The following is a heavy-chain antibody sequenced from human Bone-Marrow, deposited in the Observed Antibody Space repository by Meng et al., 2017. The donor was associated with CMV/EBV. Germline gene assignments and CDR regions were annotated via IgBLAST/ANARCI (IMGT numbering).Heavy chain of an antibody. CDR2: ISYDGTKK. D-gene: IGHD1-26*01. Sequence: GESLKISCAASGFNFRTYAMNWVRQAPGKGLECVAVISYDGTKKYYEDSVKGRFIVSRDNSKNTLFLQMNSLRAEDTAVYYCARDRQGELPGDYYYGMDVWGHGTTVTVSS. J-gene: IGHJ6*02. CDR3: ARDRQGELPGDYYYGMDV. V-gene: IGHV3-30*04. CDR1: GFNFRTYA.